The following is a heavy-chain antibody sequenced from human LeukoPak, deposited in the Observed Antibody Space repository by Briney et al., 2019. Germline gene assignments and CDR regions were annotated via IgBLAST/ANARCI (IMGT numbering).Heavy chain of an antibody. V-gene: IGHV3-30*02. J-gene: IGHJ4*02. CDR1: GFTFSSYG. Sequence: PGGSLRLSCAASGFTFSSYGMHWVRQAPGKGLEWVAFIRYDGSNKYYADSVKGRFTISRDNSKNTLYLQMNSLRAEDTAVYYCAKDSSRWLQWLSFDYWGQGTLVTVSS. CDR3: AKDSSRWLQWLSFDY. D-gene: IGHD3-22*01. CDR2: IRYDGSNK.